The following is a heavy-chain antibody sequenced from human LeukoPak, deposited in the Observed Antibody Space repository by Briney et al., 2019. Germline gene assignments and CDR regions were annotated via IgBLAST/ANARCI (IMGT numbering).Heavy chain of an antibody. D-gene: IGHD6-13*01. CDR2: IYYSGST. J-gene: IGHJ4*02. Sequence: PSETLSLTCAVSGGSISGSGYLWAWLRQPPGKGLEWIGYIYYSGSTNYNPSLKSRVTISVDTSKNQFSLKLSSVTAADTAVYYCARGLYSSSWYYFDYWGQGTLVTVSS. V-gene: IGHV4-61*08. CDR1: GGSISGSGYL. CDR3: ARGLYSSSWYYFDY.